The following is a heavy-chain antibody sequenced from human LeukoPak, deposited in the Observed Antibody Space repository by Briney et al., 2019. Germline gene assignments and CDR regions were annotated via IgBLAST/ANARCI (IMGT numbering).Heavy chain of an antibody. D-gene: IGHD6-19*01. V-gene: IGHV4-34*01. Sequence: PSETLSLTCAVYGGSFSGYYWSWIRQPPGKGLEWIGEINHSRSTNYNPSLKSRVTISVDTSKNQFSLKLSSVTAADTAVYYCARDGAWLGQSEFDYWGQGTLVTVSS. CDR1: GGSFSGYY. J-gene: IGHJ4*02. CDR2: INHSRST. CDR3: ARDGAWLGQSEFDY.